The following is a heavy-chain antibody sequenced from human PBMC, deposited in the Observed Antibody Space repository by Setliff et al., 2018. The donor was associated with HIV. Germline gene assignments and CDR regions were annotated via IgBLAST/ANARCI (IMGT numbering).Heavy chain of an antibody. J-gene: IGHJ4*02. CDR2: VYYSGRT. CDR1: GGSISSSNYY. V-gene: IGHV4-39*01. Sequence: SETLSLTCTVSGGSISSSNYYWGWIRQPPGKGLEWIGSVYYSGRTYYSPSLKSRVTMSVDTPKNQFSLKLSSVTAADTAMYYCVRPSFGIGGGSMFDSWGQGIVVTVSS. D-gene: IGHD3-3*01. CDR3: VRPSFGIGGGSMFDS.